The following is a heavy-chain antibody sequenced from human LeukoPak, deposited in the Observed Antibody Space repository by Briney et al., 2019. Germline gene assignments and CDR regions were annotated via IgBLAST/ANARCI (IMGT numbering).Heavy chain of an antibody. J-gene: IGHJ4*02. D-gene: IGHD6-13*01. CDR2: IRYDGSNK. CDR3: AKEYSGSWTIIDY. CDR1: GFTFSSYG. V-gene: IGHV3-30*02. Sequence: PGGSLRLSCAASGFTFSSYGMHWVRQAPGKGLEWVAFIRYDGSNKYYADSVKGRFTISRDNSKNTLYLQMNSLRAEDTAVYYCAKEYSGSWTIIDYWGQGTLVTVSS.